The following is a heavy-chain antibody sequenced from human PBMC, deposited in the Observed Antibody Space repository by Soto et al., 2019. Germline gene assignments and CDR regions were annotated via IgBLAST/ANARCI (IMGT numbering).Heavy chain of an antibody. J-gene: IGHJ4*02. D-gene: IGHD6-13*01. CDR2: MNPNSGNT. Sequence: GASVKVSCKASGGTFSSYAISWVRQAPGQGLEWMGWMNPNSGNTGYAQKFQGRVTMTRNTSISTAYMELSSLRSEDTAVYYCARGLSEAAAGSMFDYWGQGTLVTVSS. V-gene: IGHV1-8*02. CDR3: ARGLSEAAAGSMFDY. CDR1: GGTFSSYA.